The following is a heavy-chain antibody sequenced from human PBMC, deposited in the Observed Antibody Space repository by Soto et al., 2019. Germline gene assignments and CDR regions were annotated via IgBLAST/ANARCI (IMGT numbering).Heavy chain of an antibody. CDR1: GGSISSYDHY. CDR3: ASNKNSGPYVFAY. V-gene: IGHV4-31*03. J-gene: IGHJ4*02. Sequence: PSETLSLTCTVSGGSISSYDHYWSWFRQHPGKGLEWIGYIYYSGSTYYHPSLESRASISVDTSKNQFSLKLYSVTAADTAVYYCASNKNSGPYVFAYWGQGTLVTVSS. D-gene: IGHD6-25*01. CDR2: IYYSGST.